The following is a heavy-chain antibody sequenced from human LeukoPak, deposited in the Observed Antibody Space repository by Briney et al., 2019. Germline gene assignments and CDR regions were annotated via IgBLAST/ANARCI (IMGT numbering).Heavy chain of an antibody. J-gene: IGHJ4*02. CDR3: ARASIGGAGDY. D-gene: IGHD3-10*01. CDR2: IYYSGST. Sequence: SETLSLTCTVSGGSISSGDYYWSWIRQPPGKGLEWIGYIYYSGSTYYNPSLKSRVTISVDTSKNQFSLKLSSVTAADTAVYYCARASIGGAGDYWGQGALVTVSS. CDR1: GGSISSGDYY. V-gene: IGHV4-30-4*02.